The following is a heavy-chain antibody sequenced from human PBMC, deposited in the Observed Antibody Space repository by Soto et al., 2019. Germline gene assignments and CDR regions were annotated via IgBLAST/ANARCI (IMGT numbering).Heavy chain of an antibody. CDR3: ARDPSDSGVPI. Sequence: PSETLSLTCAVSGGSISSGGYYWSWIRQHPGKGLEWIGYIYYSVSTYYNPSLKSRVTISVDTSTNQFSLKLSSVTAADTAVYYCARDPSDSGVPIWGQGTLVTVSS. CDR1: GGSISSGGYY. CDR2: IYYSVST. D-gene: IGHD2-15*01. J-gene: IGHJ4*02. V-gene: IGHV4-31*11.